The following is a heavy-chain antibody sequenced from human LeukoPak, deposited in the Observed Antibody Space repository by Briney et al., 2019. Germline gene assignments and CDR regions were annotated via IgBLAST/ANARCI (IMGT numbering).Heavy chain of an antibody. V-gene: IGHV3-7*01. CDR1: GFVYSAFW. J-gene: IGHJ4*02. CDR3: TKYYGSGRYYFDY. D-gene: IGHD3-10*01. Sequence: GGSLRLSCTGSGFVYSAFWMSWVRQAPGKGLEWVANIKQDGSEKYYVDSVKGRFIISRDKAKNSLYLQMNSLRAEDTAVYYCTKYYGSGRYYFDYWGQGTLVTVSS. CDR2: IKQDGSEK.